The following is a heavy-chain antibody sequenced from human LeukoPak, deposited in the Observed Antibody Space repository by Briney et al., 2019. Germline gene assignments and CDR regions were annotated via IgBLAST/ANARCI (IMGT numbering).Heavy chain of an antibody. V-gene: IGHV4-39*01. D-gene: IGHD2-15*01. J-gene: IGHJ1*01. CDR2: VYHSGST. CDR3: AKHGGYCSGYSCLEYFQH. Sequence: PSETLSLTCTVSGASIRSSSNYWGWIRQPPGKGLEWIGSVYHSGSTYYNPSLKSRVTISVDTSKNQFSLKLSSVSAADTAVYYCAKHGGYCSGYSCLEYFQHWGQGTLVTVSS. CDR1: GASIRSSSNY.